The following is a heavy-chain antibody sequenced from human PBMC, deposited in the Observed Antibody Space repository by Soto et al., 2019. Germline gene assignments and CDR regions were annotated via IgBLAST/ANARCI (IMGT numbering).Heavy chain of an antibody. J-gene: IGHJ6*02. CDR2: IVVGSGNT. D-gene: IGHD3-3*01. V-gene: IGHV1-58*01. CDR1: GFTFTSSA. Sequence: GASVKVSCKASGFTFTSSAVQWVRQARGQRLEWIGWIVVGSGNTNYAQKFQERVTITRDMSTSTAYMELSSLRSEDTAVYYCAAGLGEAYDFWSGYYYYYGMDVWGQGTTVTVSS. CDR3: AAGLGEAYDFWSGYYYYYGMDV.